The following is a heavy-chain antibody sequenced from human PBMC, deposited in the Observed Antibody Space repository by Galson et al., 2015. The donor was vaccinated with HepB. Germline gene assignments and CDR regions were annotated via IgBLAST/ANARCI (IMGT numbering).Heavy chain of an antibody. CDR1: GFTFSYYA. J-gene: IGHJ5*02. Sequence: SLRLSCAASGFTFSYYAMAWVRQAPGKGLEWISAITPSGDNTYSADSMKGRFSISRATAKNTLYLQMNSLRAEDTAVYYCARAYCTGTSCAGSFDPWGQGTLVTVSS. D-gene: IGHD2-8*02. CDR2: ITPSGDNT. CDR3: ARAYCTGTSCAGSFDP. V-gene: IGHV3-23*01.